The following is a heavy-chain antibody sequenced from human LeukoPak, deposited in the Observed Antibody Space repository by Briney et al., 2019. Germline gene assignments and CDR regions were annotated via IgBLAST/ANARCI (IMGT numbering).Heavy chain of an antibody. Sequence: SETLSLTCTVSGASITAYYWSWIRQPPGKGLEWIGYMYYSGNTYYNPSLKSRVTISIDTSKNQFSLKVTSVTAADTAVYYCARDLGGYDGDYFDYWGQGTLVTVSS. D-gene: IGHD5-12*01. CDR3: ARDLGGYDGDYFDY. CDR1: GASITAYY. J-gene: IGHJ4*02. V-gene: IGHV4-59*01. CDR2: MYYSGNT.